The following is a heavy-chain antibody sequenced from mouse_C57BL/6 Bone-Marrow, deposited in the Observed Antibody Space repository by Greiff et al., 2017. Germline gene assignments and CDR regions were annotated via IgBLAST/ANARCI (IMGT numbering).Heavy chain of an antibody. CDR2: IHPNSGST. J-gene: IGHJ2*01. D-gene: IGHD1-1*01. CDR1: GYTFTNYW. Sequence: QVQLQQSGAELVKPGASVKLSCKASGYTFTNYWMHWVKQRPGQGLEWIGMIHPNSGSTNYNEKFKSKATLTVDKSSSTAYMQLSSLTSEDSAVYYCARELLRSWYFDYWGQGTTLTVSS. V-gene: IGHV1-64*01. CDR3: ARELLRSWYFDY.